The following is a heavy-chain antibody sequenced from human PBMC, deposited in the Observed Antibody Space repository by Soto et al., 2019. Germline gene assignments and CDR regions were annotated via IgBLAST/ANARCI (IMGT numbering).Heavy chain of an antibody. Sequence: EVQLLESGGGLVQPGGSLRLSCAASGVSFSSYAMSWVRQAPGKGLEWVSGISNRGVSTSYADSVKGRFTISRDNFKNTLYLQINSLRAEDTAVYYCAKSPMVYVIPLDYWVQGTLVTVSS. CDR3: AKSPMVYVIPLDY. CDR2: ISNRGVST. V-gene: IGHV3-23*01. CDR1: GVSFSSYA. D-gene: IGHD2-8*01. J-gene: IGHJ4*02.